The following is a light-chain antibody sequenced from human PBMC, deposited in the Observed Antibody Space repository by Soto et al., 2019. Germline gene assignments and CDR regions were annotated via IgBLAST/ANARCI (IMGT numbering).Light chain of an antibody. CDR2: LGS. CDR3: MQALQTPIT. CDR1: QSLLHSNGYNY. J-gene: IGKJ5*01. Sequence: DIVMTQSPLSLPVTPGEPASISCRSSQSLLHSNGYNYLDWYLQKPGQSPQLLIYLGSNRASGVPDRVSGSGSGTDVTLKSSRVEAEDVGVYYCMQALQTPITFGQGTRLEIK. V-gene: IGKV2-28*01.